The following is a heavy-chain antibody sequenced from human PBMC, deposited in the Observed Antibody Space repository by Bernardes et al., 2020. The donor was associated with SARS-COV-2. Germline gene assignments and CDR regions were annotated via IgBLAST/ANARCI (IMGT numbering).Heavy chain of an antibody. CDR2: ITDSGDST. Sequence: GGSLRLSCEVSGFTFSSYTMNWVRQAPGKGLEWVSTITDSGDSTYYADSVKGRFTISRDNSKNSLYLQMNSLRAEDTAVYYCATTPEAGITIFGVVIDYYYGMDVWGQGTTVTVSS. CDR3: ATTPEAGITIFGVVIDYYYGMDV. J-gene: IGHJ6*02. V-gene: IGHV3-23*01. D-gene: IGHD3-3*01. CDR1: GFTFSSYT.